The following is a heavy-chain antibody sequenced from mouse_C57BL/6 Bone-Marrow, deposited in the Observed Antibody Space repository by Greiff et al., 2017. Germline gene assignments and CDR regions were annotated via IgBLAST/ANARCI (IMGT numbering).Heavy chain of an antibody. D-gene: IGHD1-1*01. CDR2: IDPSDSYT. V-gene: IGHV1-59*01. J-gene: IGHJ3*01. CDR1: GYTFTSYW. CDR3: ARGHGSSSAWFAY. Sequence: QVQLQQPGAELVRPGTSVKLSCKASGYTFTSYWMHWVKQRPGQGLEWIGVIDPSDSYTNYNQKFKGKATLTVDTSSSTAYMQLSSLTSEDSAVYYCARGHGSSSAWFAYWGQGTLVTVSA.